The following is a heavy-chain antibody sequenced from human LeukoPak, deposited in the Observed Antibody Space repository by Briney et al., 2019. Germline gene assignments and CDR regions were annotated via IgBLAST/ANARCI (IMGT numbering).Heavy chain of an antibody. D-gene: IGHD3-22*01. V-gene: IGHV1-2*06. CDR1: GYTFTGYY. CDR3: ATLGSVADYYDSSGRYFDY. CDR2: INPNSGGT. Sequence: ASVKVSCKASGYTFTGYYMHWVRQAPGQGLEWMGRINPNSGGTNYAQKFQGRVTMTRDTSISTAYMELSRLRSDDTAVYYCATLGSVADYYDSSGRYFDYWGQGTLVTVSS. J-gene: IGHJ4*02.